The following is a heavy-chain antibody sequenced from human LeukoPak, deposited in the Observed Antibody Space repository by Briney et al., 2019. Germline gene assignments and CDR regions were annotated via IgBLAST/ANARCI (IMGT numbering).Heavy chain of an antibody. J-gene: IGHJ2*01. CDR2: IYYRGIT. CDR1: GGSINSGAYF. D-gene: IGHD3-10*01. CDR3: ARGTEQRSGSLDWYFDL. Sequence: SESLSLTCIVSGGSINSGAYFWSWIRQHPGKGLEWIGYIYYRGITYYHPSLKSRVTISVDTAKNQFSLKLSSVTVADTAMYYCARGTEQRSGSLDWYFDLWGRGTLVTVSS. V-gene: IGHV4-31*03.